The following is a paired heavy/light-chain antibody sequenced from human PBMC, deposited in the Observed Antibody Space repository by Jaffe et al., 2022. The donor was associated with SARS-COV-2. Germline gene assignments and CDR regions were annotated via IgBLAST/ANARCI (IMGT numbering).Light chain of an antibody. CDR1: QGISSW. CDR2: AAS. CDR3: QQANSFPST. Sequence: DIQMTQSPSSVSASVGDRVTITCRASQGISSWLAWYQQKPGKAPKLLIYAASNLQSGVPSRFSGSGSGTDFTFTISSLQPEDFATYYCQQANSFPSTFGPGTKVDIK. J-gene: IGKJ3*01. V-gene: IGKV1D-12*01.
Heavy chain of an antibody. Sequence: EVQLVESGGGLVKPGGSLRLSCATSGFSFRTYSMNWVRQAPGKGLEWVSCISSRGDSIYYADSVRGRFTISRDNAKNSLYLQMNSLRAEDTAVYYCAREPNHIGVPATLADYWGQGTLVTVSS. CDR2: ISSRGDSI. D-gene: IGHD2-2*01. J-gene: IGHJ4*02. CDR3: AREPNHIGVPATLADY. V-gene: IGHV3-21*01. CDR1: GFSFRTYS.